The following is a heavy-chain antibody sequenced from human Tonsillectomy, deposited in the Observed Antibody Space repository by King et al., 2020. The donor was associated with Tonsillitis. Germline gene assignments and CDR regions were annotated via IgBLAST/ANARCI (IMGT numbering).Heavy chain of an antibody. CDR2: ISYDGSSE. CDR1: GFNFMTYA. V-gene: IGHV3-30*04. CDR3: ASYFMVYAVQYFQH. Sequence: VQLVESGGGVVQPGRSLRLSCAASGFNFMTYAMHWVRQAPGKGLEWVAVISYDGSSEYYADSVKGRFTISRDNPTNTLYLQMTSLRAEDTAVYYCASYFMVYAVQYFQHWGQGPLVTVSP. J-gene: IGHJ1*01. D-gene: IGHD2-8*01.